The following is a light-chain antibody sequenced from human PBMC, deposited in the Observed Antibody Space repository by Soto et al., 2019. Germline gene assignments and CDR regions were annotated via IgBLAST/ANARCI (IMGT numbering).Light chain of an antibody. Sequence: ALTQPPSVSGAPGQRVTISCTGSSSNIGAGYDVHWYQQPPGTAPKLLIHANSNRPSGVPDRFSGSKSGTSASLAITGLQAEDEADYYCQSYDSSLSGYVFGTGTKVTVL. CDR2: ANS. CDR1: SSNIGAGYD. CDR3: QSYDSSLSGYV. V-gene: IGLV1-40*01. J-gene: IGLJ1*01.